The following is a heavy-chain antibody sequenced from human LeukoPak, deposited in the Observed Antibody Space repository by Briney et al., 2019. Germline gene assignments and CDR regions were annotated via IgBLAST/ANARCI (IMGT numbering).Heavy chain of an antibody. CDR3: ARHPGYSSSWPLDY. Sequence: SETLSLTCAVYGGSFSGYYWSWIRQPPGKGLEWIGEINHSGSTNYNPSLKSRVTISVDTSKNQFSLKLSSVTAADTAVYYCARHPGYSSSWPLDYWGQGTLVTVSS. CDR1: GGSFSGYY. V-gene: IGHV4-34*01. CDR2: INHSGST. D-gene: IGHD6-13*01. J-gene: IGHJ4*02.